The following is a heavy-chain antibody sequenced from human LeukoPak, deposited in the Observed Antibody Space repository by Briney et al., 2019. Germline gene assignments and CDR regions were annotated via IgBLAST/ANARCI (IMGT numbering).Heavy chain of an antibody. CDR1: DGSISSSNW. V-gene: IGHV4-4*02. D-gene: IGHD1-26*01. J-gene: IGHJ4*02. CDR3: ARATHSGSHDY. CDR2: IYHSGST. Sequence: SGTLSLTCAVSDGSISSSNWWSWVRPPPGKGLEWIGEIYHSGSTNYNPSLKSRVTISVDKSKKQFSLKLSSVTAADTAVYYCARATHSGSHDYWGQGTLVTVSS.